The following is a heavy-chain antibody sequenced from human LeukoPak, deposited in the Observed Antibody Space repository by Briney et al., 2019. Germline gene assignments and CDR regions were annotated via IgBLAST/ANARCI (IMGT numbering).Heavy chain of an antibody. CDR2: VYYSGST. Sequence: SETLSLTXTVSGGSISSYYWSWIRQPPGKGLEWIGYVYYSGSTNYNPSLKSRVTISVDTSKNQFSLKLSSVTAADTAVYYCARDLGQYYYDSSGYYDAFDIWGQGTMVTVSS. CDR1: GGSISSYY. D-gene: IGHD3-22*01. V-gene: IGHV4-59*01. J-gene: IGHJ3*02. CDR3: ARDLGQYYYDSSGYYDAFDI.